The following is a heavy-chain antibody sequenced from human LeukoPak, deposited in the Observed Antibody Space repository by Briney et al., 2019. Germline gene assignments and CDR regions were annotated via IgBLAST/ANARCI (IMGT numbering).Heavy chain of an antibody. J-gene: IGHJ4*02. D-gene: IGHD1-14*01. CDR1: GGSISSGSYY. CDR2: IYTSGST. V-gene: IGHV4-61*02. CDR3: ASVPEPYYFDY. Sequence: PSQTLSLTCTVSGGSISSGSYYWSWIRQPAGKGLEWIGRIYTSGSTHYNPSLKSRVTISVDTSKNQFSLKLTSVTAADTAVYYCASVPEPYYFDYWGQGTLVTVS.